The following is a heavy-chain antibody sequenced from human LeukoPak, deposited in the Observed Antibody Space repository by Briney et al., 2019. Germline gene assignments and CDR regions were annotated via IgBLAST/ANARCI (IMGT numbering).Heavy chain of an antibody. D-gene: IGHD6-19*01. V-gene: IGHV1-2*02. Sequence: GASVKVSCKASGYTFTGYYMHWVRQAPGQGLEWMGWINPNSGGTNYAQKFQGRVTMTRDTSISTAYMELSRLRSDDTAVYYCARDSGSKYSSGWGVFDYWGQGTLVTVSS. CDR3: ARDSGSKYSSGWGVFDY. CDR1: GYTFTGYY. CDR2: INPNSGGT. J-gene: IGHJ4*02.